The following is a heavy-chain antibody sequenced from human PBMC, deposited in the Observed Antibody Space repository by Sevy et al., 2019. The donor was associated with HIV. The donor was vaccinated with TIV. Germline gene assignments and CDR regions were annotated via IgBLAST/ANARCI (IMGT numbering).Heavy chain of an antibody. CDR2: SGNT. Sequence: SEILSLTCTVSGVSISPYYWAWIRQPPGKGLECIGFSGNTNYNPSLKTRVTTSVDTSKNQFSLKLSSVTAADTAIYYCARGGPNQQQLDYFDYWGQGTLVTVSS. CDR3: ARGGPNQQQLDYFDY. V-gene: IGHV4-59*01. D-gene: IGHD6-13*01. J-gene: IGHJ4*02. CDR1: GVSISPYY.